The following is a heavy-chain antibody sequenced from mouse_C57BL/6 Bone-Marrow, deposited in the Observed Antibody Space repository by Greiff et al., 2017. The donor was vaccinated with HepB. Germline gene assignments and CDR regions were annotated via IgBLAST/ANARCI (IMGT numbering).Heavy chain of an antibody. CDR3: ASPPIDYGSSHFDY. V-gene: IGHV1-7*01. CDR2: INPSSGYT. D-gene: IGHD1-1*01. Sequence: VQLQQSGAELAKPGASVKLSCKASGYTFTNYWLHWVKQRPGQGLEWIGYINPSSGYTKYNQKFKDKATLTADKSSSTAYMQLSSLTYEDSAVYYCASPPIDYGSSHFDYWGQGTTLTVSS. J-gene: IGHJ2*01. CDR1: GYTFTNYW.